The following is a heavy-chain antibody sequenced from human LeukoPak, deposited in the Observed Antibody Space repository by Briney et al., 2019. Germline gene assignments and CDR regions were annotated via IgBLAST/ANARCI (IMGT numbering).Heavy chain of an antibody. V-gene: IGHV3-7*01. J-gene: IGHJ4*02. CDR2: IKEDGSEI. CDR3: ARDRGYSTFDY. Sequence: GGSLRLSGAASAFTFSNYWMSWVRQAPGKGLGWVANIKEDGSEINYVDSVKGRFTISRDNAKNSLYLQMNSLRVDDTAVYYCARDRGYSTFDYWGQGTLVTVSS. CDR1: AFTFSNYW. D-gene: IGHD4-23*01.